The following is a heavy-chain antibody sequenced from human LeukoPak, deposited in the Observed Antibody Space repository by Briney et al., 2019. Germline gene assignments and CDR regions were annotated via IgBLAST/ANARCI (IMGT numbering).Heavy chain of an antibody. V-gene: IGHV4-39*01. CDR3: ARLGAGPTYYDFWSGYSSFYFDY. CDR1: GGSTSSSNYY. Sequence: SETLSLTCTVSGGSTSSSNYYWGWIRQPPGEGLEWIGGIHYSGNTYYNPSLKSRVTISVDTSKNQFSLKLSSVTAADTAVYYCARLGAGPTYYDFWSGYSSFYFDYWGQGTLVTVSS. J-gene: IGHJ4*02. CDR2: IHYSGNT. D-gene: IGHD3-3*01.